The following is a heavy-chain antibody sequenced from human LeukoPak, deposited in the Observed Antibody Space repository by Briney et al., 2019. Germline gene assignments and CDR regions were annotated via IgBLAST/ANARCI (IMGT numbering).Heavy chain of an antibody. CDR1: GGSISSGSYY. D-gene: IGHD2-2*03. J-gene: IGHJ4*02. CDR2: IYTSGST. Sequence: SETLSLTCTVSGGSISSGSYYWSWIRQPAGKGLEWIGRIYTSGSTNYNPSLKSRVTISVDTSKNQFSLKLSSVTAADTAVYYCAGGMDIVVVPAAMFAYWGQGTLVTVSS. CDR3: AGGMDIVVVPAAMFAY. V-gene: IGHV4-61*02.